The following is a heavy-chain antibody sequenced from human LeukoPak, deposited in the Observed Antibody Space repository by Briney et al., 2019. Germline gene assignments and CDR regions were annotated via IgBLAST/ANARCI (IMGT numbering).Heavy chain of an antibody. Sequence: GGSLRLSCAASGFTFSNYAMSWVRQAPGKGLEWVSAISGSGGSTYYADSVKGWFTISRDNSKNTLYLQMNSLRAEDTAVYYCAKYGCSSTSCYNYYYYMDVWGKGTTVTVSS. CDR1: GFTFSNYA. CDR3: AKYGCSSTSCYNYYYYMDV. J-gene: IGHJ6*03. CDR2: ISGSGGST. D-gene: IGHD2-2*02. V-gene: IGHV3-23*01.